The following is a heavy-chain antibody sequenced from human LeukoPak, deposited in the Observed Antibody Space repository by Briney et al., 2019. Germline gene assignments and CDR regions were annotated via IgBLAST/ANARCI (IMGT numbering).Heavy chain of an antibody. V-gene: IGHV4-61*08. Sequence: SQTLSLTCTVSGGSISSGGYYWSWIRQPPGKGLEWIGYIYYSGSTNYNPSLKSRVTISVDTSKNQFSLKLSSVTAADTAVYYCALLTMVRGVIIYYWGQGTLVTVSS. D-gene: IGHD3-10*01. CDR3: ALLTMVRGVIIYY. CDR2: IYYSGST. CDR1: GGSISSGGYY. J-gene: IGHJ4*02.